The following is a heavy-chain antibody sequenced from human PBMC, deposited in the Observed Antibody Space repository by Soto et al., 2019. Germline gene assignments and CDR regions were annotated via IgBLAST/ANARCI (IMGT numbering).Heavy chain of an antibody. D-gene: IGHD3-22*01. J-gene: IGHJ3*02. Sequence: VGPMRLCCAASGGTFVSYGMNLVRPDQGKGLEWVSYISSSSSTIYYADSVKGRFTISRDNAKNSLYLQMNSLRDEDTAVYYCARDSVDYYDSSGYYDAFDSWGQGPMVTV. V-gene: IGHV3-48*02. CDR3: ARDSVDYYDSSGYYDAFDS. CDR2: ISSSSSTI. CDR1: GGTFVSYG.